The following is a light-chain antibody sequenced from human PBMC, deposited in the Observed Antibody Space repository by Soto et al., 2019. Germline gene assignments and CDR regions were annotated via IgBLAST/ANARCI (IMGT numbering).Light chain of an antibody. CDR1: QSVSSSY. J-gene: IGKJ1*01. CDR2: GAS. Sequence: EIVLTQSPGTLSLSPGESATLSCRGSQSVSSSYLAWYQQKPGQAPRLLIYGASSRATGIPDRFSGSGSGTDFTLTISRLEPEDFAVYYCQQYGSSPWTFGQGTKVEIK. CDR3: QQYGSSPWT. V-gene: IGKV3-20*01.